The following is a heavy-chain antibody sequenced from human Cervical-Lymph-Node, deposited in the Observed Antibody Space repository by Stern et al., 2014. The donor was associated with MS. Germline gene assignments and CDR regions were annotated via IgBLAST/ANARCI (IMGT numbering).Heavy chain of an antibody. CDR3: ATPRGTTVGDYYYGMDV. J-gene: IGHJ6*02. CDR2: IIPIFGTA. V-gene: IGHV1-69*01. CDR1: GGTFSSYA. Sequence: VQLVESGAEVKKPGSSVKVSCKASGGTFSSYAISWVRQAPGQGLEWMGGIIPIFGTANYAQEFQGRVTITADESTSTAYMELSSLRSEDTAVYYCATPRGTTVGDYYYGMDVWGQGTTVTVSS. D-gene: IGHD1-7*01.